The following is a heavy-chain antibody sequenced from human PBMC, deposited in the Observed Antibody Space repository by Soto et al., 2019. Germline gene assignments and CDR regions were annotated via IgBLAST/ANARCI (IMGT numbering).Heavy chain of an antibody. D-gene: IGHD3-3*01. V-gene: IGHV3-23*01. CDR1: GFTFSSYA. CDR2: ISGSGGST. J-gene: IGHJ6*01. Sequence: PGGSLRLSCAASGFTFSSYAMSWVRQAPGKGLEWVSAISGSGGSTYYADSVKGRFTISRDNSKNTLYLQMNSLRAEDTAVYYCARDHSLRDFWSGSAGMDVWGQGTTVTVSS. CDR3: ARDHSLRDFWSGSAGMDV.